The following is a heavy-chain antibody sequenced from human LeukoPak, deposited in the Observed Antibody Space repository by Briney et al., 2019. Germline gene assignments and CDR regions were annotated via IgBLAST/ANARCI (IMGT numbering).Heavy chain of an antibody. Sequence: SGGSLRLSCAASGFTFSSYSMNWVRQAPGKGLEWVSSISSSSSYIYYADSVKGRFTISRDNAKNSLYLQMNSLRAEDTAVYYCARDPGFNWNYGRNWFDPWGQGTLVTVSS. D-gene: IGHD1-7*01. CDR3: ARDPGFNWNYGRNWFDP. V-gene: IGHV3-21*01. CDR1: GFTFSSYS. J-gene: IGHJ5*02. CDR2: ISSSSSYI.